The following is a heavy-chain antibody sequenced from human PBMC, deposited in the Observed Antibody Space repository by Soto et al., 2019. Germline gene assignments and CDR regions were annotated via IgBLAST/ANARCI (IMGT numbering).Heavy chain of an antibody. CDR2: ISSRTPTI. J-gene: IGHJ3*01. Sequence: EVQLVESGGGLVQPGGSLRLSCAASGFTFSTYSMNWVRRSPGKGLEWISYISSRTPTIYYADSVRGRFTISRDNAKNSLYLQMDSLRVEDTAIYYRVSYNWNDVKAFDFWGQGTLVTVSS. CDR3: VSYNWNDVKAFDF. V-gene: IGHV3-48*01. D-gene: IGHD1-1*01. CDR1: GFTFSTYS.